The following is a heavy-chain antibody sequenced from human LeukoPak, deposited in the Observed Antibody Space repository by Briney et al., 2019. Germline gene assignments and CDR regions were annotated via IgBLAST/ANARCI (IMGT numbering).Heavy chain of an antibody. J-gene: IGHJ5*02. Sequence: NPSETLSLTCTVSGGSISSNNYYWSWIRQPPGKGLEWIGYIYYSGSTNYNPSLKSRVTISVDTSKNQFSLKLTSVTAADTAVYYCARDLGYYGSGTFDPWGQGTLVTVSS. D-gene: IGHD3-10*01. CDR2: IYYSGST. CDR3: ARDLGYYGSGTFDP. CDR1: GGSISSNNYY. V-gene: IGHV4-61*01.